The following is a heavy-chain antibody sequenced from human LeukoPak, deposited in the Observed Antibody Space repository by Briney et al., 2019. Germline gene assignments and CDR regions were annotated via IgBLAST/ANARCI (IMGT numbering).Heavy chain of an antibody. CDR1: GYTFTSYY. CDR2: ISAYNGNT. Sequence: ASVKVSCKASGYTFTSYYMHWVRQAPGQGLEWMGWISAYNGNTNYAQKLQGRVTMTTDTSTSTAYMELRSLRSDDTAVYYCARSSTNSNWFDPWGQGTLVTVSS. CDR3: ARSSTNSNWFDP. J-gene: IGHJ5*02. D-gene: IGHD2-2*01. V-gene: IGHV1-18*04.